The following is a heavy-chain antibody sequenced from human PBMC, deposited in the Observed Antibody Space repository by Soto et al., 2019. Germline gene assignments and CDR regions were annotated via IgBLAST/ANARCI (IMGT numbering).Heavy chain of an antibody. CDR2: IYYSGST. CDR3: ARRGYDSSGYHYFDY. CDR1: GGSISSSSYY. J-gene: IGHJ4*02. Sequence: SETLSLTCTVSGGSISSSSYYWGWIRQPPGKGLEWIGSIYYSGSTYYNPSLKSRVTISVDTSKNQFSLKLSSVTAADTAVYYCARRGYDSSGYHYFDYWRQGTLDTVSS. D-gene: IGHD3-22*01. V-gene: IGHV4-39*01.